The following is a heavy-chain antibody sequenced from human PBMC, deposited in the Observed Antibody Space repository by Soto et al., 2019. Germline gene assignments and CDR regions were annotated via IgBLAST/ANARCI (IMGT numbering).Heavy chain of an antibody. V-gene: IGHV3-9*01. CDR2: ISWNSGSI. CDR3: AKRGYCSSTSCYRLGYMDV. CDR1: GFTFDDYA. D-gene: IGHD2-2*01. Sequence: ESGGGLVQPGRSLRLSCAASGFTFDDYAMHWVRQAPGKGLEWVSGISWNSGSIGYADSVKGRFTISRDNAKNSLYLQMNSLRAEDTALYYCAKRGYCSSTSCYRLGYMDVWGKGTTVTVSS. J-gene: IGHJ6*03.